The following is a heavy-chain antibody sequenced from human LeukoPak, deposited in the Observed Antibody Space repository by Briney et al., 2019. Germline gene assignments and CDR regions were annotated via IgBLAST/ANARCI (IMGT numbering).Heavy chain of an antibody. V-gene: IGHV3-23*01. CDR1: GFTFSSYA. CDR2: ISGSGGST. Sequence: GGSLRLSCAASGFTFSSYAMSWVRLAPGKGLEWVSAISGSGGSTYYADSVKGRFTISRDNSKNTLYLQINSLRAEDTAVYYCAKLGYSYDLDYWGQGTLVTVSA. J-gene: IGHJ4*02. CDR3: AKLGYSYDLDY. D-gene: IGHD5-18*01.